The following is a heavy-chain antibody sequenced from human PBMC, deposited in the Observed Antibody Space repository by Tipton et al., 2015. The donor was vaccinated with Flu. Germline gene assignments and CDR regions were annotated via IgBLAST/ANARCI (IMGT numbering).Heavy chain of an antibody. Sequence: TLSLTCTVSGGSISNYYWSWIRQPPGKGLEWIGNIFYSGNAHYSPSLKSRVTISVDTSNNHFSLKLSSVTAADTAVYYCARQQTHGGRWYFFDYWGQGSLVTVTS. CDR1: GGSISNYY. J-gene: IGHJ4*02. V-gene: IGHV4-59*08. CDR3: ARQQTHGGRWYFFDY. D-gene: IGHD2-15*01. CDR2: IFYSGNA.